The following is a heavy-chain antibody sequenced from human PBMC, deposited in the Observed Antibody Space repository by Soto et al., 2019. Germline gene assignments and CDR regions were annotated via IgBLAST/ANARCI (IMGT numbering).Heavy chain of an antibody. V-gene: IGHV3-23*01. D-gene: IGHD3-3*01. CDR1: EFTFSNYA. CDR3: AKLRFLEWLLYGDYFDY. J-gene: IGHJ4*02. Sequence: PGGSLRLSCAASEFTFSNYAMSWVRQAPGKGLEWVSSISDNGGTTYYADSVKGRFTISRDNSKNTLYLQMNSLRAEDTAVYYCAKLRFLEWLLYGDYFDYWGQGTLVTVSS. CDR2: ISDNGGTT.